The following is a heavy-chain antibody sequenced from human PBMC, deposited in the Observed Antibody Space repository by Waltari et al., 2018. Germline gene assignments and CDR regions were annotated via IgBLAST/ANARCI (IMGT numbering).Heavy chain of an antibody. CDR2: IWYDGSNK. CDR3: ARDRCGSCSHKGAFDI. Sequence: QVQLVESGGGVVQPGRSLRLSCAASGFTFSSYGMHWVRQAPGKGLEWVAVIWYDGSNKYYADSVKGRFTISRDNSKNTLYLQMNSLRAEDTAVYYCARDRCGSCSHKGAFDIWGQGTMVTVSS. D-gene: IGHD2-15*01. V-gene: IGHV3-33*01. CDR1: GFTFSSYG. J-gene: IGHJ3*02.